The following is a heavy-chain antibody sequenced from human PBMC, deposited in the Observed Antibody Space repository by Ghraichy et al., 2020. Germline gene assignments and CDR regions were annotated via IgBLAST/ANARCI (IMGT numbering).Heavy chain of an antibody. CDR3: ERDSYFYGSGGYYQPYYYHGMDV. Sequence: GSLRLSCAASGFTVSGNYMTWVRQAPGRGLEWVSVIYSGGFTYYAESVKGRFTISRDNSKNTLFLQMNRLRAEDTAVYYCERDSYFYGSGGYYQPYYYHGMDVWGQGTTVIVSS. J-gene: IGHJ6*02. D-gene: IGHD3-10*01. CDR2: IYSGGFT. V-gene: IGHV3-53*01. CDR1: GFTVSGNY.